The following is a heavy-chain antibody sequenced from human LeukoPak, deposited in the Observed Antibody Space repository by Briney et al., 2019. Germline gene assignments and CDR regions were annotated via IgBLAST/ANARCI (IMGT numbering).Heavy chain of an antibody. CDR2: IYYSGST. CDR1: GGSISSSY. D-gene: IGHD6-19*01. J-gene: IGHJ4*02. V-gene: IGHV4-59*01. Sequence: SETLSLTCTVSGGSISSSYWSWLRQPPGTGLEWIGYIYYSGSTNYNPSLKSRVTISVDSSKNQFSLKLTSVTAADTAVYYCARVTSGWYYFDYWGQGTLVTVSS. CDR3: ARVTSGWYYFDY.